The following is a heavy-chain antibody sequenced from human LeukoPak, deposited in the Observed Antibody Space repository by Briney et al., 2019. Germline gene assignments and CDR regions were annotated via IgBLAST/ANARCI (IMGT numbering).Heavy chain of an antibody. Sequence: PGGSLRLSCAASGFTFSRHWMHWVRHAPGKGLVWVSRSNSDGSSTNYADSVEGRFTISRDNAKNTLYLQMNSLRAEDTAVYYCASDTVDTAVGIDYWGQGTLVTVSS. CDR1: GFTFSRHW. D-gene: IGHD5-18*01. V-gene: IGHV3-74*01. J-gene: IGHJ4*02. CDR3: ASDTVDTAVGIDY. CDR2: SNSDGSST.